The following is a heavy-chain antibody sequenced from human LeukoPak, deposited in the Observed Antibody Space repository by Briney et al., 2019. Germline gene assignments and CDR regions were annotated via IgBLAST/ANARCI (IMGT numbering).Heavy chain of an antibody. CDR1: GYTLTELS. V-gene: IGHV1-24*01. CDR3: ATGQLRYFDWLPPKTYFDY. D-gene: IGHD3-9*01. J-gene: IGHJ4*02. CDR2: FDPEDGET. Sequence: ASVKVSCKVSGYTLTELSMHWVRQAPGKGLEWMGGFDPEDGETIYAQKFQGRVTMTEDTSTDTAYMELSSLRSEDTAVYYCATGQLRYFDWLPPKTYFDYWGQGTLVTVSS.